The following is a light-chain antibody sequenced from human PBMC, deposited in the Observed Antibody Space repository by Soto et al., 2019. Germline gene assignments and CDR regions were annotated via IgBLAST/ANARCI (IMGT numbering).Light chain of an antibody. Sequence: EIVLTQSPASLSLSPGEGATLSCRASQSASSPLAWYQQKPGQAPRLLIYDASKRATGIPARFSGSGSGTDFTLTISSLEPEDFAVYYCQQRGNWPWTFGQGTKVDIK. V-gene: IGKV3-11*01. CDR1: QSASSP. CDR3: QQRGNWPWT. CDR2: DAS. J-gene: IGKJ1*01.